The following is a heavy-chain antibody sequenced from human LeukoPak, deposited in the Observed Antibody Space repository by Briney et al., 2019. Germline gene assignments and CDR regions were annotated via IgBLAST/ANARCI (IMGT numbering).Heavy chain of an antibody. D-gene: IGHD7-27*01. CDR3: ARAPGDPYIFDY. CDR2: INPNSGGT. CDR1: GYTFTGYY. J-gene: IGHJ4*02. V-gene: IGHV1-2*04. Sequence: ASVKVSCKASGYTFTGYYMHWVRQAPGQGLEWMGWINPNSGGTNYAQKFQGWVTMTRDTPISTAYMELSRLRSDDTAVYYCARAPGDPYIFDYWGQGTLVTVSS.